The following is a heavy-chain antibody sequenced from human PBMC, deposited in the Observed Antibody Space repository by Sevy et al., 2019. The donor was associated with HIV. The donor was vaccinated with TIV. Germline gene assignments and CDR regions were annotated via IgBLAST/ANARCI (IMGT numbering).Heavy chain of an antibody. CDR2: IKSKSDGGTI. CDR1: GFTFTYAW. D-gene: IGHD2-8*02. Sequence: GGSLRLSCAASGFTFTYAWMNWVRQAPGKGLEWVGRIKSKSDGGTIDYAAPVEGRFIITRDDSKNTLYLQMNSLKTEDTAVYYCSTDPIILLLVTDGMDVWGQGTTVTVSS. J-gene: IGHJ6*02. CDR3: STDPIILLLVTDGMDV. V-gene: IGHV3-15*01.